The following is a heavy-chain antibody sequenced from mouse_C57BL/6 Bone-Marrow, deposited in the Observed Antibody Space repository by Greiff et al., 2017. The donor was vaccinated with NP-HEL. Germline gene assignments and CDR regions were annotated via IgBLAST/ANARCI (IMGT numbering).Heavy chain of an antibody. CDR2: IWSGGST. J-gene: IGHJ2*01. CDR1: GFSLTSYG. CDR3: ARNYYGSSYEGFYFDY. Sequence: VQLQESGPGLVQPSQSLSITCTVSGFSLTSYGVHWVRQSPGKGLEWLGVIWSGGSTDYNAAFISRLSISKDNSKSQVFFKMNSLQADDTAIYYCARNYYGSSYEGFYFDYWGQGTTLTVSS. D-gene: IGHD1-1*01. V-gene: IGHV2-2*01.